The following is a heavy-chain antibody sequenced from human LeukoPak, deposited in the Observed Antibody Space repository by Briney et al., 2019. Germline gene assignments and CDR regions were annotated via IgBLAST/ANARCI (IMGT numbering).Heavy chain of an antibody. D-gene: IGHD2-2*01. J-gene: IGHJ3*02. CDR2: ISSSSSNI. V-gene: IGHV3-21*01. CDR3: ARDGVPAAIGNAFDI. Sequence: PGGSLRLSCAASGFTFSSYSMEWVREAPGKGLEWVSSISSSSSNIYYADSVKGRFTISRDNAKNSLYLQMNSLRAEDTAVYYCARDGVPAAIGNAFDIWGQGTMVTVSS. CDR1: GFTFSSYS.